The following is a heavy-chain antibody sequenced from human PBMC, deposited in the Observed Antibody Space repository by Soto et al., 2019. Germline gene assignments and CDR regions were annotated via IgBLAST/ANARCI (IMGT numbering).Heavy chain of an antibody. V-gene: IGHV6-1*01. CDR1: GDSVSSNSAA. D-gene: IGHD6-13*01. CDR3: AREYSSSWYDPGDAFDI. Sequence: SQTLSLTCAISGDSVSSNSAAWNWIMQSPSRGLEWLGRTYYRSKWYNDYAVSVKSRITINPDTSKNQFSLQLNSVTPEDTAVYYCAREYSSSWYDPGDAFDIWGQGTMVTVSS. J-gene: IGHJ3*02. CDR2: TYYRSKWYN.